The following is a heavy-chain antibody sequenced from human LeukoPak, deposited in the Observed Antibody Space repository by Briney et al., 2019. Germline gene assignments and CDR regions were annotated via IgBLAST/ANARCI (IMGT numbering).Heavy chain of an antibody. CDR1: GYSISSGYY. V-gene: IGHV4-38-2*02. CDR3: ARAVRWVAAAGPALHFDY. CDR2: IYHSGRT. Sequence: PSETLSLTCTVSGYSISSGYYWGWIRQPPGKGLEWIGSIYHSGRTFYNPSLKSRVTISVDTSKNQFSLKLTSVTAADTAVYYCARAVRWVAAAGPALHFDYWGQGTLVTVSS. D-gene: IGHD6-13*01. J-gene: IGHJ4*02.